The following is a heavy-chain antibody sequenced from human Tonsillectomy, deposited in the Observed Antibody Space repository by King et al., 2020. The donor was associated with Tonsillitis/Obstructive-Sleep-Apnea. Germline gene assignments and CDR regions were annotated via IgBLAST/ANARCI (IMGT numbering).Heavy chain of an antibody. Sequence: DAQLVQSGAEVKKPGESLKISCKGSGYSFTSYWIGWVRQMPGKGLEWMGIIYPGDSDTRYSPSFQGQVTISADKSINTAYLQWSSLKTSDTAMYYCARRRAVAGSPDDWFDPWGQGTLVTVSS. J-gene: IGHJ5*02. CDR2: IYPGDSDT. CDR3: ARRRAVAGSPDDWFDP. D-gene: IGHD6-19*01. V-gene: IGHV5-51*01. CDR1: GYSFTSYW.